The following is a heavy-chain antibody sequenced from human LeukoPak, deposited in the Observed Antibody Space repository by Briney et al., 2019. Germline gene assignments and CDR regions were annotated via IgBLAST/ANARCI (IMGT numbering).Heavy chain of an antibody. Sequence: SETLSLTCTVSGDSISSYFCSWIRQPPGKGLEWIGYNSGSTNYNPSLKSRVTISLDRSKNQFSLKLSSVTAADTAVYYCTRGRGYGGNYLRSFDIWGQGTMVTVSS. CDR1: GDSISSYF. V-gene: IGHV4-59*08. CDR3: TRGRGYGGNYLRSFDI. J-gene: IGHJ3*02. D-gene: IGHD1-26*01. CDR2: NSGST.